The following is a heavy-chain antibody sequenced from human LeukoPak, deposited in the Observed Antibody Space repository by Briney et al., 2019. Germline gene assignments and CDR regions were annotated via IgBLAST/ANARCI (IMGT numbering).Heavy chain of an antibody. CDR1: GFTFGSYA. Sequence: GGSLRLSCAASGFTFGSYAMSWVRQAPGKGLEWVSAISGSGGSTYYADSVKGRFTISRDNSKNTLYLQMNSLRAEDTAVYYCAKEAPMSNGVVVSPVFDYWGQGTLVTVSS. V-gene: IGHV3-23*01. D-gene: IGHD3-22*01. CDR2: ISGSGGST. J-gene: IGHJ4*02. CDR3: AKEAPMSNGVVVSPVFDY.